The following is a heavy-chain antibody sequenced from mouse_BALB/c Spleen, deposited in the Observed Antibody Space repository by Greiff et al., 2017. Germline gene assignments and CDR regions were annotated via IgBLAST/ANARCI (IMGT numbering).Heavy chain of an antibody. D-gene: IGHD3-3*01. CDR3: ARGAGYYAMDY. CDR1: GYSITSDYA. CDR2: ISYSGST. J-gene: IGHJ4*01. V-gene: IGHV3-2*02. Sequence: EVQLKESGPGLVKPSQSLSLTCTVTGYSITSDYAWNWIRQFPGNKLEWMGYISYSGSTSYNPSLKSRISITRDTSKNQFFLQLNSVTTEDTATYYCARGAGYYAMDYWGQGTSVTVSS.